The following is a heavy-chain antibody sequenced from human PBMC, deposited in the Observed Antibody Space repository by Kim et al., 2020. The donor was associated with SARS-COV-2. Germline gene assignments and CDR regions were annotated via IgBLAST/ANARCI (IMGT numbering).Heavy chain of an antibody. V-gene: IGHV4-59*01. J-gene: IGHJ6*02. CDR1: GGSISSYY. D-gene: IGHD6-13*01. CDR3: ARSGSSSWIYYYYYYGMDV. Sequence: SETLSLTCTVSGGSISSYYWSWIRQPPGKGLEWIGYIYYSGSTNYNPSLKSRVTISVDTSKNQFSLKLSSVTAADTAVYYCARSGSSSWIYYYYYYGMDVWGQGTTVTVSS. CDR2: IYYSGST.